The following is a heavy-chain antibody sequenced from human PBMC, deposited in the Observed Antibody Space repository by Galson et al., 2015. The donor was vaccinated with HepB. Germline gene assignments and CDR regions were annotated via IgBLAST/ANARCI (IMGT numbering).Heavy chain of an antibody. CDR1: GSSISTTYW. J-gene: IGHJ5*02. CDR3: ARESTNTRGFDP. D-gene: IGHD5-24*01. CDR2: IYHSGRT. V-gene: IGHV4-4*02. Sequence: ETLSLTCAVSGSSISTTYWWSWVRQPPGKGLEWIGDIYHSGRTNYNPSLSNRLTISVDKSKNQFSLKLTSVTAADTAVYYCARESTNTRGFDPWGQGTLVTVSS.